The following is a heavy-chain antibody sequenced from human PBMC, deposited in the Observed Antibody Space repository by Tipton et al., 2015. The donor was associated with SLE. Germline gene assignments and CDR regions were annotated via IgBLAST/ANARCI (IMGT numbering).Heavy chain of an antibody. CDR3: ARLEDPFGIFGVPKGWFDP. V-gene: IGHV4-38-2*01. D-gene: IGHD3-3*02. Sequence: TLSLTCAVSDYSISSGYYWGWIRQPPGKGLEWIGSIYHSGNTFYNPSLRGRVTVSVDTSKNQFSLELNFVTAADTAVYYCARLEDPFGIFGVPKGWFDPWGQGTLVTVSS. J-gene: IGHJ5*02. CDR1: DYSISSGYY. CDR2: IYHSGNT.